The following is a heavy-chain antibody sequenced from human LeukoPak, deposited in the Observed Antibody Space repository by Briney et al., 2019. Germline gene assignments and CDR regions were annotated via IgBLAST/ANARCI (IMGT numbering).Heavy chain of an antibody. CDR3: ARDQEGFDY. J-gene: IGHJ4*02. V-gene: IGHV1-46*01. Sequence: ASVNVSCKASGYTFTSNYIHWVRRAPGQGLEWMGMIYPRDGSTSYAQKFQGRVTVTRDTSTSTVHMELSGLRSEDTAVYYCARDQEGFDYWGQGTLVTVSS. CDR2: IYPRDGST. CDR1: GYTFTSNY.